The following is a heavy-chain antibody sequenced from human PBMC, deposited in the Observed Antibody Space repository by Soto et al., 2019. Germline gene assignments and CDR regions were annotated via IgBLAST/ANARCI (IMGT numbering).Heavy chain of an antibody. V-gene: IGHV3-74*03. J-gene: IGHJ5*02. CDR3: GRDSDWAIHT. CDR1: GFTVSRNG. Sequence: GGSLRLSCAASGFTVSRNGIHWVRQAPGKGLVWVSHINRDGDTMMYAGSVKGRFTISRDIAKNTVYLQMNSLRAEDTALYYCGRDSDWAIHTWGQGTLVTVS. D-gene: IGHD2-21*01. CDR2: INRDGDTM.